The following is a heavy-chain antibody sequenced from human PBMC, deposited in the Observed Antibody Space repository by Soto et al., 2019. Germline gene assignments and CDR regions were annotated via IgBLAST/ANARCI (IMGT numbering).Heavy chain of an antibody. Sequence: PGGSLRLSCAASGFTFSNYILHWVRQAPGKGLEWVAMILHDGNNRYYADSVKGRFTISRDNSKSTLYLQVDSLRAGDTAVYYCARGLFNGYGGFYYFDFWGQGTLVTVSS. D-gene: IGHD5-18*01. CDR3: ARGLFNGYGGFYYFDF. CDR1: GFTFSNYI. CDR2: ILHDGNNR. V-gene: IGHV3-30-3*01. J-gene: IGHJ4*02.